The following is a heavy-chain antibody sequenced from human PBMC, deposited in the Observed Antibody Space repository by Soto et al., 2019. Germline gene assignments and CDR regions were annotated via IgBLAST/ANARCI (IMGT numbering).Heavy chain of an antibody. D-gene: IGHD3-22*01. Sequence: QVQLVQSGAKVKKPGSSVKVSCKASGGTFSSYTISWVRQAPGQGLEWMGRIIPILGIANYAQKFQGRVTITADKSTSTAYMELSSLRSEDTAVYYCARADYYDSSGYLRGFNWFDPWGQGTLVTVSS. CDR2: IIPILGIA. CDR1: GGTFSSYT. CDR3: ARADYYDSSGYLRGFNWFDP. V-gene: IGHV1-69*02. J-gene: IGHJ5*02.